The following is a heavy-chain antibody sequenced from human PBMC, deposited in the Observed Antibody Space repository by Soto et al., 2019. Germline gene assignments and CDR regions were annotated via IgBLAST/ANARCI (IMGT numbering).Heavy chain of an antibody. D-gene: IGHD3-10*01. CDR3: ARKTMVRPKKGGGDCDY. V-gene: IGHV4-4*02. CDR2: IYHSGST. Sequence: QVQLQESGPGLVKPSGTLSLTCAVSGGSISSSNWWSWVRQPPGKGLEWIGEIYHSGSTNYNPSLRSRVTISVDKSKNQFSLKLSSVTAADTAVYYCARKTMVRPKKGGGDCDYWGQGTLVTVSS. CDR1: GGSISSSNW. J-gene: IGHJ4*02.